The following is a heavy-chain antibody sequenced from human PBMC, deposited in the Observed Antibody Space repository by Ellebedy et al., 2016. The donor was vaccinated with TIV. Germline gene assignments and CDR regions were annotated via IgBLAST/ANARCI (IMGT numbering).Heavy chain of an antibody. CDR1: GYPFTAYY. CDR3: ARKYYFDY. Sequence: ASVKVSCKASGYPFTAYYMHWVRQAPGQGLEWMGWINPTNTGTNYAQTFEGRVTMTSDTSINTAYMELSSLRSDDTAVYYCARKYYFDYWGQGTLVTVSS. J-gene: IGHJ4*02. V-gene: IGHV1-2*02. CDR2: INPTNTGT.